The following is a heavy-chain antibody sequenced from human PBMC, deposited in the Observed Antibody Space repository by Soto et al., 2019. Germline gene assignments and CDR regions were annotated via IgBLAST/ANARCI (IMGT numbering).Heavy chain of an antibody. Sequence: EVQLLESGGGLVQPGGSLRLSCVGSGFTFSDHGMSWVRQAPGKGLEWVFAISGSVGSTFYADSVKGRFTISRDNSKNTLYLQMNSLRDEDTAVYYCAKDRTIAARNYDEWGQGVLVTVSS. D-gene: IGHD6-6*01. CDR2: ISGSVGST. CDR1: GFTFSDHG. J-gene: IGHJ4*02. V-gene: IGHV3-23*01. CDR3: AKDRTIAARNYDE.